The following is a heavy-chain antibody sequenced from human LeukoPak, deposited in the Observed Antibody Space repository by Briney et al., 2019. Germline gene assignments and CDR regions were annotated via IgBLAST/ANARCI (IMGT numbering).Heavy chain of an antibody. CDR1: GGSISSYY. CDR2: IYTSGST. Sequence: SETLSLTCTLSGGSISSYYWSWIRQPAGKGLEWIGRIYTSGSTNYNPSLKSRVTMSVDTAKNQFSLKLSSVTAADTAVYYCAGGEWEPLDYWGQGTLVTVSS. CDR3: AGGEWEPLDY. V-gene: IGHV4-4*07. D-gene: IGHD1-26*01. J-gene: IGHJ4*02.